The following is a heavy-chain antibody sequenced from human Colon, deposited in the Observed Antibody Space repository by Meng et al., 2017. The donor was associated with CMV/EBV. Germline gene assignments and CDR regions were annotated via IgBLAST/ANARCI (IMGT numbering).Heavy chain of an antibody. CDR2: IDPNNGDP. CDR3: ARSVYDETVYYSNDY. Sequence: SGYTFHASKIHSRPRAPRQGLEWMGRIDPNNGDPDYAPNFQGRVTMTTDTSLTTVYMELNRLTSGDTALYYCARSVYDETVYYSNDYWGQGSLVTVSS. CDR1: GYTFHASK. V-gene: IGHV1-2*06. D-gene: IGHD3-9*01. J-gene: IGHJ4*02.